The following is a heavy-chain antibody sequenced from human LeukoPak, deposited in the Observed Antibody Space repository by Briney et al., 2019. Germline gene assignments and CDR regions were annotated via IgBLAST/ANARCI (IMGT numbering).Heavy chain of an antibody. J-gene: IGHJ6*03. CDR3: ARVGYSRYSYSMDV. CDR1: GFTVSNYS. V-gene: IGHV3-53*01. D-gene: IGHD1-1*01. CDR2: NHTGACS. Sequence: GGSLRLSCAASGFTVSNYSMNWVRQAPGKGLEWVRLNHTGACSYYAGSVKGKFTFPGDNWNIKLYLHMNSHRAEDTAVYYCARVGYSRYSYSMDVWGKGTTVSV.